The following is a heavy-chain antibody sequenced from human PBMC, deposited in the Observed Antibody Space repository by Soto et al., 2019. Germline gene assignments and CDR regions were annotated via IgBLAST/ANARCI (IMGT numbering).Heavy chain of an antibody. Sequence: ASVKVSCKVSGYTLTELSMHWVRQAPGKGLEWMGGFDPEDGETIYAQKFQGRVTMTEDTSTDTAYMELSSLRSEDAAVYFCATIGSYYAPLVMYYFDYWGQGTLVTVSS. CDR3: ATIGSYYAPLVMYYFDY. D-gene: IGHD1-26*01. V-gene: IGHV1-24*01. CDR2: FDPEDGET. CDR1: GYTLTELS. J-gene: IGHJ4*02.